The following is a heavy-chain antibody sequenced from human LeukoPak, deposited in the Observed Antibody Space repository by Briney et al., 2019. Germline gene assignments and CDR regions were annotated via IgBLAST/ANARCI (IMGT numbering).Heavy chain of an antibody. CDR1: GGSISSSNW. J-gene: IGHJ4*02. Sequence: SETLSLTCAVSGGSISSSNWWSWVRQPPGKGLEWIGEIYHSGSTNYNPSLKSRVTISVDKSKNQFSLKLSSVTAADTAVYYCVRAADSGYSYGYSAPFDYWGQGTLVTVSS. V-gene: IGHV4-4*02. CDR2: IYHSGST. D-gene: IGHD5-18*01. CDR3: VRAADSGYSYGYSAPFDY.